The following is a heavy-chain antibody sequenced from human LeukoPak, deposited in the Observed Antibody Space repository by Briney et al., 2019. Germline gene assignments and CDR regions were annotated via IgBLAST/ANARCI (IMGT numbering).Heavy chain of an antibody. J-gene: IGHJ6*03. Sequence: GGSLRLSCAASGFTFSSYWMHWVRQAPGKGLVWVSRINSDGSRTSYADSVKGRFTISRDNAKNTLYLQMNSLRAEDTAVYYCARDGAGSSLYMDVWGKGTTVTVSS. V-gene: IGHV3-74*01. CDR3: ARDGAGSSLYMDV. CDR1: GFTFSSYW. D-gene: IGHD6-6*01. CDR2: INSDGSRT.